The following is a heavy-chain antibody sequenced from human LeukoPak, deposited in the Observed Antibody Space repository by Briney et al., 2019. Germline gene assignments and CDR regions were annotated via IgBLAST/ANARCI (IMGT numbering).Heavy chain of an antibody. CDR2: IWHDGSSQ. V-gene: IGHV3-33*06. J-gene: IGHJ5*01. D-gene: IGHD4-11*01. CDR3: AKDAQRGFDYSNSLES. CDR1: GFTFDHYG. Sequence: GGSLRLSCVASGFTFDHYGMHWVRQAPGKGLEWVAVIWHDGSSQYYADSVKGRFTISRYNSMNTLYLQMNSLRAEDTAVYYCAKDAQRGFDYSNSLESWGQGTLVTVSS.